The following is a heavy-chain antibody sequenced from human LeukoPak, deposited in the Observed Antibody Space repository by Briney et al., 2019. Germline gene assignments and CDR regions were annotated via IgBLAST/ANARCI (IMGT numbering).Heavy chain of an antibody. V-gene: IGHV3-21*01. Sequence: GGSLRLSCAASGLTFSSYSMNWVRQAPGKGLEWVSSISSSSSYIYYADSVKGRFTISRDNAKNSLYQQMKSLRAEDTAVYYCAIIAVAGTVDYWGQGTLVTVSS. D-gene: IGHD6-19*01. CDR1: GLTFSSYS. CDR3: AIIAVAGTVDY. CDR2: ISSSSSYI. J-gene: IGHJ4*02.